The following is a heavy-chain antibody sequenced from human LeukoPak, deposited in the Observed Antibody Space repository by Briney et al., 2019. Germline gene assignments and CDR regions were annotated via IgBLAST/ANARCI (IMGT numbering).Heavy chain of an antibody. J-gene: IGHJ6*04. CDR2: IDPSDSYT. Sequence: GESLRISCKGSGYSFTSYWISWVRQVPGKGLEWMGRIDPSDSYTNYSPSFQGHVTISADKSISTAYLQWSSLKASDTAMYYCARQVEDIVVVVAATPHYGMDVWGKGTTVTVSS. V-gene: IGHV5-10-1*01. CDR3: ARQVEDIVVVVAATPHYGMDV. CDR1: GYSFTSYW. D-gene: IGHD2-15*01.